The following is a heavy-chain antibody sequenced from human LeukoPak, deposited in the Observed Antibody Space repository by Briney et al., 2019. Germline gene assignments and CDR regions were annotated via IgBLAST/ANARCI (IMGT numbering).Heavy chain of an antibody. V-gene: IGHV3-11*04. CDR2: ISSSGSTK. Sequence: GGSLRLSCAASGFTFSDYYMSWIRQAPGKGLEWVSYISSSGSTKYYADSVKGRFTISRDNSKNTLYLQMNSLRAEDTAVYYCAKGDSSGWYVGGDYWGQGTLVTVSS. CDR3: AKGDSSGWYVGGDY. D-gene: IGHD6-19*01. J-gene: IGHJ4*02. CDR1: GFTFSDYY.